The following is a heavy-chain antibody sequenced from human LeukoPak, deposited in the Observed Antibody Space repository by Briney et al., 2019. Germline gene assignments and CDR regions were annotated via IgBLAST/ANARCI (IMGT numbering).Heavy chain of an antibody. D-gene: IGHD1-26*01. J-gene: IGHJ4*02. CDR1: GFTFGDYY. CDR2: IRSSGSNI. Sequence: AARSLRLSCVPSGFTFGDYYMNWNRQAPGKGLECVSYIRSSGSNIYHADSVKGRFTISRDNAKNSLYLQMNSLRAEGTAVYYCARGARLDTRNECRLDYWGQGTLVTVSS. V-gene: IGHV3-11*01. CDR3: ARGARLDTRNECRLDY.